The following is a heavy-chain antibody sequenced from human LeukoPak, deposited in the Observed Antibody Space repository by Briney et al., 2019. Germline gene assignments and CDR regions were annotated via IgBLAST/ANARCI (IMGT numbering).Heavy chain of an antibody. D-gene: IGHD6-13*01. J-gene: IGHJ4*02. CDR1: GFTFVGYA. Sequence: GRSLILSCAASGFTFVGYAMHWFRQAPGKGLEWVAVISYDGSNKYYADSVKCRFAISRDNSKKTLYLQMNSLRGDDTAVYYCAREVSWYYFDYWGQGILVTVSS. CDR2: ISYDGSNK. CDR3: AREVSWYYFDY. V-gene: IGHV3-30*09.